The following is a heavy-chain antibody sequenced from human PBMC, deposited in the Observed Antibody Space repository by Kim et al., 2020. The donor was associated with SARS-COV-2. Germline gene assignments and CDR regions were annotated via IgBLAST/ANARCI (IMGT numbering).Heavy chain of an antibody. V-gene: IGHV3-23*01. Sequence: GGSLRLSCAASGFTFSSYAMSWVRQAPGKGLEWVSTISASGYTTYYADSVKGRFTISRDNSRNTLYLQMNSLRAEDTALHYCVLHEGVLRSGYNSWGQGTLVTVSA. CDR1: GFTFSSYA. CDR3: VLHEGVLRSGYNS. D-gene: IGHD3-3*01. J-gene: IGHJ4*02. CDR2: ISASGYTT.